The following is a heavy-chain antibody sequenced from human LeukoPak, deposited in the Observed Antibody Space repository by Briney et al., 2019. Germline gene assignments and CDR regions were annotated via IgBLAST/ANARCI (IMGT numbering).Heavy chain of an antibody. CDR1: GYTFTSYD. CDR3: ARVTYYHILTGSYSGGDFDH. J-gene: IGHJ4*02. Sequence: ASVKVSCKASGYTFTSYDINWVRQATGQGLEWMGWVNPNSGNTGYAQNFQGRVTMTRDTSTSTAYMELSSLRSEDTAVYYCARVTYYHILTGSYSGGDFDHWGQGTLFTVSS. V-gene: IGHV1-8*01. D-gene: IGHD3-9*01. CDR2: VNPNSGNT.